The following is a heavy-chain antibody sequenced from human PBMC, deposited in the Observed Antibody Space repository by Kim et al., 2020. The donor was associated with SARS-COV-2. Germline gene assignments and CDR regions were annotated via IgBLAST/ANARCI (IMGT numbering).Heavy chain of an antibody. Sequence: SETLSLTCTVSGYSISSGYYWGWIRQPPGKGLEWIGSIYHSGSTYYNPSLKSRVTISVDTSKNQFSLKLSSVTAADTAVYYCARDVGYCSGGSCSPFDY. V-gene: IGHV4-38-2*02. CDR1: GYSISSGYY. J-gene: IGHJ4*01. CDR3: ARDVGYCSGGSCSPFDY. D-gene: IGHD2-15*01. CDR2: IYHSGST.